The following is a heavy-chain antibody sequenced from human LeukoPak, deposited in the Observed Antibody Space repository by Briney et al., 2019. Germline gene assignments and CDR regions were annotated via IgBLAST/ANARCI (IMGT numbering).Heavy chain of an antibody. D-gene: IGHD2-21*02. CDR1: GYSISSGYY. Sequence: SETLSLTCTVSGYSISSGYYWGWIRQPPGKGLEWIGSIYHSGSTYYNPSLKSRVTISVDTSKNQFSLKLSSVTAADTAVYYCARAVPPLAYCGGDCYFDAFDIWGQGTMVTVSS. J-gene: IGHJ3*02. CDR3: ARAVPPLAYCGGDCYFDAFDI. CDR2: IYHSGST. V-gene: IGHV4-38-2*02.